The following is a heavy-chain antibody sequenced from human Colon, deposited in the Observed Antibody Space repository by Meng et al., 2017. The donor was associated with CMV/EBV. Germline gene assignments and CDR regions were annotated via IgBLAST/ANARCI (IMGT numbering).Heavy chain of an antibody. V-gene: IGHV3-21*01. CDR2: ISSDSKYI. Sequence: ETLSLTCTVSGGSLSSYYWSWIRQAPGKGLEWVSFISSDSKYIYYSDSVKGRFTISRDNSERSLYLHMNSVRADDTAMYYCVRLGYCSSPSCQKSYFYGLDVWGQGTTVTVSS. CDR1: GGSLSSYY. J-gene: IGHJ6*02. CDR3: VRLGYCSSPSCQKSYFYGLDV. D-gene: IGHD2-2*01.